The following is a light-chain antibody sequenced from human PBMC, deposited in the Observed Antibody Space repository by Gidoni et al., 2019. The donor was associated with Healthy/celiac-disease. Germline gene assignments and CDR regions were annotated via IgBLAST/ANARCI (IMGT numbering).Light chain of an antibody. J-gene: IGKJ2*01. V-gene: IGKV1-39*01. CDR2: AAA. CDR1: QSISSY. Sequence: DIQMTQSPSSLSASLGDRVTITSRASQSISSYLNWYQQKPGKDPKRLIYAAASLQSGGPSRFSGSGSGTDVILTTSSLQPEDVVTYYCQQRYSTPYTFGQGTKLEIK. CDR3: QQRYSTPYT.